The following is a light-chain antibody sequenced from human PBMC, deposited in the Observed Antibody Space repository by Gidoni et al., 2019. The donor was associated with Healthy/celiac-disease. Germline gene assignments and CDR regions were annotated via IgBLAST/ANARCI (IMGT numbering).Light chain of an antibody. CDR1: SSDVGGYNY. CDR3: SSYTSSSTPWV. CDR2: EVS. J-gene: IGLJ3*02. Sequence: QSALTQPASVSVSPAQSITIPCTGTSSDVGGYNYVSWYQQHPGKAPKLMIYEVSNRPSGVSNRFSGSKSGNTASLTISGLQAEDEADYYCSSYTSSSTPWVFGGGTKLTVL. V-gene: IGLV2-14*01.